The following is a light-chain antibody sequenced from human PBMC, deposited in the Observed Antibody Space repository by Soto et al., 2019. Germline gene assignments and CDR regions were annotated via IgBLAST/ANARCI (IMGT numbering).Light chain of an antibody. Sequence: IVLTQSPGTLSLSPRERATLSCRASQSVSNNYLAWYQQKPGQAPRLLIYGASNRATGIPDRFSGSGSGRDFTLTISRLEPEDFAVYYCQQYGSSGTFGQGTKVEIK. V-gene: IGKV3-20*01. J-gene: IGKJ1*01. CDR3: QQYGSSGT. CDR1: QSVSNNY. CDR2: GAS.